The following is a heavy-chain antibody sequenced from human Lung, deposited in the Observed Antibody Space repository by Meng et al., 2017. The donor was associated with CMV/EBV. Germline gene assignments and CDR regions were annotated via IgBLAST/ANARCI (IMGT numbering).Heavy chain of an antibody. CDR2: IYYSGST. Sequence: SXTLSLXCTVSGGSISSGDYYWSWIRQPPGKGLEWIGYIYYSGSTYYNPSLKSRVTISVDTSKNQFSLKLGSVTAADTAVYYCARGNWNDAFVLDFWGQGXLVTVSS. CDR3: ARGNWNDAFVLDF. J-gene: IGHJ4*02. V-gene: IGHV4-30-4*02. CDR1: GGSISSGDYY. D-gene: IGHD1-1*01.